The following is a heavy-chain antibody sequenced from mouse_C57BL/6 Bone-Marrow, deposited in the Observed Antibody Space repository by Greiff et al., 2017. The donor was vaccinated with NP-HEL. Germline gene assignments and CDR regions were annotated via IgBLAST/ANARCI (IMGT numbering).Heavy chain of an antibody. J-gene: IGHJ2*01. D-gene: IGHD1-1*01. CDR2: IDPSDSET. CDR3: ARERDYGSSPHFDY. V-gene: IGHV1-52*01. CDR1: GYTFTSYW. Sequence: QVQLQKPGAELVRPGSSVKLSCKASGYTFTSYWMHWVKQRPIQGLEWIGNIDPSDSETHYNQKFKDKATLTVDKSSSTAYMQLSSLTSEDSAVYYCARERDYGSSPHFDYWGQGTTLTVSS.